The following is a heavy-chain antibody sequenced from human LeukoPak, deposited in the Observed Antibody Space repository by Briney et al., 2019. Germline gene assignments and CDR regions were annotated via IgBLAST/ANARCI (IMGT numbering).Heavy chain of an antibody. J-gene: IGHJ4*02. CDR2: ISSSGSAK. CDR1: GFIFSDYY. D-gene: IGHD3-10*01. V-gene: IGHV3-11*01. CDR3: ARDGHAYGRGSPHY. Sequence: GGSLRLSCAASGFIFSDYYMSWIRQAPGKGLEWVSYISSSGSAKYYADSVKGRFTISRDNAKNSHLQMNSLRAEDTAVYYCARDGHAYGRGSPHYWGQGTLVTVSS.